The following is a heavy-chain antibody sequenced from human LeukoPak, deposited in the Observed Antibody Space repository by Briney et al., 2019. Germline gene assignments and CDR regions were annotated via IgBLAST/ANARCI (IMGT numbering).Heavy chain of an antibody. CDR2: ILRRTNGGAT. Sequence: PGGSLRLSCRGSGFTFSDAWMTWVRQAPGKGLEWVGRILRRTNGGATDYAAAVKDRFIMSRDDSKNTLFLQMNSLRTEDTAVYYFTTGIDIIQVDQQVPFDYWGQGVMVTVSS. V-gene: IGHV3-15*01. CDR1: GFTFSDAW. D-gene: IGHD3-3*01. CDR3: TTGIDIIQVDQQVPFDY. J-gene: IGHJ4*02.